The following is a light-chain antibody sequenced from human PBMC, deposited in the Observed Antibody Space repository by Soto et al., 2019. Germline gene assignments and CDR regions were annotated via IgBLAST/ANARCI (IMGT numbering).Light chain of an antibody. CDR1: SSDVGYYNY. CDR2: EVN. CDR3: SSCTSSSTLLYV. J-gene: IGLJ1*01. V-gene: IGLV2-14*01. Sequence: QSVLTQPASVSGSPGQSITISCTGTSSDVGYYNYVSWYRQRPGKATRLMIYEVNNRPSGVSNRFSGSKSGNTASLTISGLQAEDEADYYCSSCTSSSTLLYVFGTGTKVTVL.